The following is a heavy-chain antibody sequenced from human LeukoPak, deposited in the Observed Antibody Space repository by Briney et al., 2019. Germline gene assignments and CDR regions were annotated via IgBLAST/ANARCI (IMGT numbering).Heavy chain of an antibody. V-gene: IGHV1-3*01. CDR1: GYTFTSYA. D-gene: IGHD6-19*01. J-gene: IGHJ4*02. CDR3: ARDLHEYSSGWYL. Sequence: ASVKVSCKASGYTFTSYAMHWVRQAPGQRLEWMGWINAGNGNTKYSQEFQGRVTITRDTSASTAYMELRSLRSDDTAVYYCARDLHEYSSGWYLWGQGTLVTVSS. CDR2: INAGNGNT.